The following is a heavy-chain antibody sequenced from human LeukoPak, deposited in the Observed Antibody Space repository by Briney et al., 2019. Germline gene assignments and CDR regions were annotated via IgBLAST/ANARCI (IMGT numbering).Heavy chain of an antibody. CDR3: ARGPIVGATTGYFDY. CDR2: ITSSGTNV. V-gene: IGHV3-11*04. Sequence: GGSLRLSCAASGFTFSDYYMSWIRQAPGKGLEWLSYITSSGTNVYYKDSVKGRFSVSRDNTKNSLYLQMNSLRAEDTAVYYCARGPIVGATTGYFDYWGQGTLVTVSS. D-gene: IGHD1-26*01. CDR1: GFTFSDYY. J-gene: IGHJ4*02.